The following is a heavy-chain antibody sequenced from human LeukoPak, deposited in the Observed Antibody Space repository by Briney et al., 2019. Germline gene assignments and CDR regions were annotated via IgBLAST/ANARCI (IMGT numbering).Heavy chain of an antibody. CDR1: GVTLSPYG. J-gene: IGHJ5*02. CDR2: ISYEGGTQ. CDR3: AKEETPHVSTWYDL. V-gene: IGHV3-30*18. Sequence: PGRSLRLSCAASGVTLSPYGMHWVRQAPGKGLEWVAVISYEGGTQHYADSVKGRFIISRDNPRNTLYLQMNILRTEDTAVYYCAKEETPHVSTWYDLWGQGTQVIVSS. D-gene: IGHD6-13*01.